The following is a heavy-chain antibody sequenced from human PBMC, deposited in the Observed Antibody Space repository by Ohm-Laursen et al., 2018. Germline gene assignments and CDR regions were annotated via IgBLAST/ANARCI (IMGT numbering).Heavy chain of an antibody. D-gene: IGHD3-22*01. CDR1: GFTLSSYD. V-gene: IGHV3-48*01. CDR2: ISSSGSTI. J-gene: IGHJ4*02. Sequence: SLRLSCAASGFTLSSYDMNWVRQAPGKGLEWVSYISSSGSTIYYADSVKGRFTISRDNSKNTLYLQMNSLRAEDTAVYYCAKTRWDYYDSSGYYPLDYWGQGTLVTVSS. CDR3: AKTRWDYYDSSGYYPLDY.